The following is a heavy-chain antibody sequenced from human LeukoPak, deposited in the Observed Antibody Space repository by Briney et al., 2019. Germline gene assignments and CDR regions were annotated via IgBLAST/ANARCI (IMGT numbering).Heavy chain of an antibody. CDR2: ISGSGGTT. V-gene: IGHV3-23*01. CDR3: AKGDVVTAIFPLDY. Sequence: GGSLRLSCAASGFTFSSYAMSWARQAPGKGLEWVSGISGSGGTTYYADSVQGRFTISRDNSKKTLFLQMSSLRAEDTAVYYCAKGDVVTAIFPLDYWGQGTLVIVSS. J-gene: IGHJ4*02. CDR1: GFTFSSYA. D-gene: IGHD5-12*01.